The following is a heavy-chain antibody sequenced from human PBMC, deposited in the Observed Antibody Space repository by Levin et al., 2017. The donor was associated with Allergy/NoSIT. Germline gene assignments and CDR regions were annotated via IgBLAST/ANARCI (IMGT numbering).Heavy chain of an antibody. CDR2: IYYSGST. Sequence: SSQTLSLTCTVSGGSISSSSYYWGWIRQPPGKGLEWIGSIYYSGSTYYNPSLKSRVTISVDTSKNQFSLKLSSVTAADTAVYYCARRGYYYDSSGLFDYWGQGTLVTVSS. J-gene: IGHJ4*02. CDR3: ARRGYYYDSSGLFDY. V-gene: IGHV4-39*07. D-gene: IGHD3-22*01. CDR1: GGSISSSSYY.